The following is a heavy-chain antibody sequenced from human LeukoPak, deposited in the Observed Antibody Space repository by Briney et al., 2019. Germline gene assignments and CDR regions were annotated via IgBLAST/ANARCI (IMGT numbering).Heavy chain of an antibody. D-gene: IGHD3-10*01. CDR2: IYYSGST. V-gene: IGHV4-59*01. Sequence: PSETLSLTCTVSGGSISSYYWSWIRQPPGKGLEWIGYIYYSGSTNYNPSLKSRVTISVDTSKNQFSLKLSSVTAADTAVYYCARGREYYYGSGSSYDYWGQGTLVTVSS. J-gene: IGHJ4*02. CDR3: ARGREYYYGSGSSYDY. CDR1: GGSISSYY.